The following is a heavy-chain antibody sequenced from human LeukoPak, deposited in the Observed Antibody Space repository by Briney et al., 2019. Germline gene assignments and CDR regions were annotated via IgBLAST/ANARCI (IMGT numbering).Heavy chain of an antibody. CDR3: ARPRDNRYFDWLSFDY. CDR2: IYPGGSDT. Sequence: PGESLKISCKGSGYTFTKYWIGWVRQTPGKGLECMGIIYPGGSDTRYSPSFQGQVTISADKSISTAYLQWSSLKASDTAIYYCARPRDNRYFDWLSFDYWGQGTLVTVSS. V-gene: IGHV5-51*01. CDR1: GYTFTKYW. D-gene: IGHD3-9*01. J-gene: IGHJ4*02.